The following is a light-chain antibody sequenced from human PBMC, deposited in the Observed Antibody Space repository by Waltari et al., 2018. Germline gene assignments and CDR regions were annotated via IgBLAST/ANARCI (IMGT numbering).Light chain of an antibody. J-gene: IGLJ3*02. CDR2: SND. Sequence: QSALTQPPSASGTPGQRVTMSCSGSNSNIGSKTVTWYQQFPGTAPKLLIYSNDQRPSGVPDRVSGSKSGTSASLAISGLQSEDEADYYCAAWDDSLNGWVFGGGTKLTVL. V-gene: IGLV1-44*01. CDR3: AAWDDSLNGWV. CDR1: NSNIGSKT.